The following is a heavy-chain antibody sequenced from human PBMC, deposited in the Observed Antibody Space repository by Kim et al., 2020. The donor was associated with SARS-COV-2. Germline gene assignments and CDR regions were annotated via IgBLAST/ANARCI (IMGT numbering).Heavy chain of an antibody. Sequence: GGSLRLSCAASGFTFSSYAMHWVRQAPSKGLEWVAVISYDGSNKYYADSVKGRFTISRDNSKNTLYLQMNSLRAEDTAVYYCARLYGSGSYYDGDAFDIWGQGTMVTVSS. D-gene: IGHD3-10*01. CDR2: ISYDGSNK. V-gene: IGHV3-30-3*01. CDR3: ARLYGSGSYYDGDAFDI. CDR1: GFTFSSYA. J-gene: IGHJ3*02.